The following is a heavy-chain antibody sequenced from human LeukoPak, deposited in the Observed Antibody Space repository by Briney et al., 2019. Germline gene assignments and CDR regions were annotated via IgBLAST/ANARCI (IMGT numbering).Heavy chain of an antibody. V-gene: IGHV3-30*02. CDR3: AKDSSSRWFGPLDY. CDR1: GFTFSSYG. CDR2: IRYDGSNK. J-gene: IGHJ4*02. D-gene: IGHD6-19*01. Sequence: QPGGSLRLSCAASGFTFSSYGMHWVRQAQGKGLEWVAFIRYDGSNKYYADSVKGRFTISRDNSKNTLYLQMNSLRAEDTAVYYCAKDSSSRWFGPLDYWGQGTLVTVSS.